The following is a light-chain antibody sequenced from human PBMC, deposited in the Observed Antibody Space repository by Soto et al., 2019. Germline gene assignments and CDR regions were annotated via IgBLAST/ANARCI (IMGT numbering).Light chain of an antibody. J-gene: IGKJ5*01. CDR2: WAS. CDR3: QQYNSTPIT. CDR1: QSVLYSSNNKNY. V-gene: IGKV4-1*01. Sequence: DIVMTQSPDSLAVSLGERATINCKSSQSVLYSSNNKNYLAWYQQQPGQPPKLLIYWASTRESGVPDRFSGSGSGTDFTLTISSLQAEDVAVYYCQQYNSTPITFGQGTRLEIK.